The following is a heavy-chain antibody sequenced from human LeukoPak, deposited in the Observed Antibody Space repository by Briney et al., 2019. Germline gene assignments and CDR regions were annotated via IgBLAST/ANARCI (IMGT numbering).Heavy chain of an antibody. Sequence: GGSLRLSCAASGFTVSSNYMSWVRQAPGKGLEWVSVIYSGGSTYYADSVKGRFTISRHNSKNTLYLQMNSLRVEDTAVYYCAGVGGAKGYNWFDPWGQGTLVTVSS. CDR1: GFTVSSNY. V-gene: IGHV3-53*04. D-gene: IGHD3-10*01. J-gene: IGHJ5*02. CDR3: AGVGGAKGYNWFDP. CDR2: IYSGGST.